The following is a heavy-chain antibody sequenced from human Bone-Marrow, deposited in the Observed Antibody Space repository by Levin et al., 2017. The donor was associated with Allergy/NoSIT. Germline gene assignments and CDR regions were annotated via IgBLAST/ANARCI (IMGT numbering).Heavy chain of an antibody. J-gene: IGHJ5*02. CDR1: GFTFSSYA. V-gene: IGHV3-23*01. CDR2: IRGSDGRT. CDR3: AKCKSGCGITIFGMGLDP. D-gene: IGHD3-3*01. Sequence: PGGSLRLSCVASGFTFSSYAMSWVRQAPGKGLEWVSAIRGSDGRTYYADSVKGRFTISRDNSKNTLHLQMNSLRAEDTALYYCAKCKSGCGITIFGMGLDPWGQGTLVIVSS.